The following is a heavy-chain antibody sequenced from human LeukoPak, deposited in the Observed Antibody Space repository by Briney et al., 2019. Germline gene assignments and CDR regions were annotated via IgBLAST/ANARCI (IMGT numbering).Heavy chain of an antibody. CDR2: MYHSGST. D-gene: IGHD3-22*01. CDR1: GGSISSGDYY. CDR3: ARDYYDSSGGNPNWFDP. J-gene: IGHJ5*02. Sequence: SETLSLTCTVSGGSISSGDYYWRWIRQPPGKGLEWIGYMYHSGSTHYNPSLKSRVTVSIDTSKNQLSLKLSSVTAADTAVYYCARDYYDSSGGNPNWFDPWGQGTLVTVSS. V-gene: IGHV4-30-4*01.